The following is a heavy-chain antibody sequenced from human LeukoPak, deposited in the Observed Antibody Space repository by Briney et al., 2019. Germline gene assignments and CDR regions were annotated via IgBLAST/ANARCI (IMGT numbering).Heavy chain of an antibody. CDR2: INPDGRDT. V-gene: IGHV3-7*01. CDR1: GFTFSSYA. CDR3: TSWGDTTAEYFQR. Sequence: GGSLRLSCAASGFTFSSYAMSWVRQAPGKGLEWVAHINPDGRDTYYVDPVKGRFTISRDNAQNSMYLQMNSLRVEDTAVYYCTSWGDTTAEYFQRWGQGTLVTVSS. J-gene: IGHJ1*01. D-gene: IGHD2-21*02.